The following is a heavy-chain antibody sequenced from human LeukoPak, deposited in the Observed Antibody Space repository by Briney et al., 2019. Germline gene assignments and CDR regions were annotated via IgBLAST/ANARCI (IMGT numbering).Heavy chain of an antibody. CDR3: AKGPILNYYDSSGYH. J-gene: IGHJ5*02. CDR2: ISSSSSYI. D-gene: IGHD3-22*01. V-gene: IGHV3-21*04. Sequence: GGSLRLSCAASGFTFSSYSMNWVRQAPGKGLEWVSSISSSSSYIYYADSVKGRFTISRDNSKNTLYLQMNSLRAEDTAVYYCAKGPILNYYDSSGYHWGQGTLVTVSS. CDR1: GFTFSSYS.